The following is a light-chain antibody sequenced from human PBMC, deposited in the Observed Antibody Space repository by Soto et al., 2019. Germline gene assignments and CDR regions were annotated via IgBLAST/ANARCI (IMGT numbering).Light chain of an antibody. J-gene: IGKJ1*01. Sequence: DIQITHSPSSLSASVVHRVTITCRASQSVNTYLHWYQQKAGQAPKLLIYAASNLQSGVPSRFSGRGSGTDFTLTVESLQPEDFATYYCQQGYSNPWTFGQGTKVDI. V-gene: IGKV1-39*01. CDR2: AAS. CDR1: QSVNTY. CDR3: QQGYSNPWT.